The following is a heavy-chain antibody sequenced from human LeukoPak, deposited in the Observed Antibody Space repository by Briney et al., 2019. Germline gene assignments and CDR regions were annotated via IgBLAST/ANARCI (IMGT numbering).Heavy chain of an antibody. V-gene: IGHV4-38-2*02. CDR3: AREVGHFDY. J-gene: IGHJ4*02. D-gene: IGHD1-26*01. CDR2: IYHSGST. Sequence: SETLSLTCTVSGYSISSGYYWGWIRQPPGKGLEWIGSIYHSGSTYYNPSLKSRVTISVDTSKNQFSPKLSSVTAADTAVYYCAREVGHFDYWGQGTLVTVSS. CDR1: GYSISSGYY.